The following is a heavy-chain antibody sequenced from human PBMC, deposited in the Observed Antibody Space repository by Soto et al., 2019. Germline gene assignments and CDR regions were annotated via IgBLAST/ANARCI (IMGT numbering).Heavy chain of an antibody. CDR2: INIVGGAT. V-gene: IGHV3-23*01. CDR1: GFTFSNYA. Sequence: EVQLLESGGGLVQPGGSLRLSCAASGFTFSNYAMRWVRQAPGKALEWVSSINIVGGATNYADSVRGRFTMSRDDSRNRVFLQMKSLRAEDTAGYYCTKNYYFDSWGQGTLVTVSS. J-gene: IGHJ4*02. CDR3: TKNYYFDS.